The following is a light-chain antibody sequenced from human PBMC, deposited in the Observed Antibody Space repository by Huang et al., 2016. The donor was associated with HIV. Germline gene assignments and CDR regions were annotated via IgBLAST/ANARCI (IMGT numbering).Light chain of an antibody. CDR2: CAS. Sequence: EIVMTQSPATLSLSPGERATLSCRASQIIGSDYLSWYQQKPGQAPRLLIYCASTRATGIPARFGGSGSGTDFTLTISSLQPEDFAVYYCQQDYNFPITFGQGTRLEMK. CDR1: QIIGSDY. V-gene: IGKV3D-7*01. CDR3: QQDYNFPIT. J-gene: IGKJ5*01.